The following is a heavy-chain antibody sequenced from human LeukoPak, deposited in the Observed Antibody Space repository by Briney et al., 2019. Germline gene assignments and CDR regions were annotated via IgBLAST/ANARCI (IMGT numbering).Heavy chain of an antibody. CDR2: MYSGGNT. CDR3: ARADYYDSSGYNDY. CDR1: GFTVSSNY. J-gene: IGHJ4*02. D-gene: IGHD3-22*01. Sequence: GGSLRLSCAASGFTVSSNYMSWVRQAPGKGLEWVSVMYSGGNTFYAASVKGRFTVSRDNSKNTLYLQMTSLRAEDTAVYYCARADYYDSSGYNDYWGQGTLVTVSS. V-gene: IGHV3-53*01.